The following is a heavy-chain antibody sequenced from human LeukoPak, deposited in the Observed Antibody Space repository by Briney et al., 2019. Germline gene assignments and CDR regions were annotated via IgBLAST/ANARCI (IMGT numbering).Heavy chain of an antibody. D-gene: IGHD2-2*01. J-gene: IGHJ4*02. Sequence: SVKVSCKASGGTFSSYAISWVRQAPGQGLEWMGGIIPIFGTANYAQKFQGRVTITADESTSTAYMELSSLRSEDTAVYYCARGGYQLLEFDYWGQGTLVTVSS. CDR2: IIPIFGTA. CDR1: GGTFSSYA. V-gene: IGHV1-69*13. CDR3: ARGGYQLLEFDY.